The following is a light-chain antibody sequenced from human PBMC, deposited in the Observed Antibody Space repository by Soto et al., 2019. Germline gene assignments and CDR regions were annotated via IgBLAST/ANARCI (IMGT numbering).Light chain of an antibody. J-gene: IGKJ1*01. CDR2: DAS. CDR1: QSVSSY. V-gene: IGKV3-11*01. Sequence: EIVLTQSPATLSLSPGERATLSCRASQSVSSYLAWYQQKPGQAPRLLIYDASNRATGIPARFSGSVSGTDFTLTISSLEPEDFSVYYCQPRSNWPRTFGQGTKVEIK. CDR3: QPRSNWPRT.